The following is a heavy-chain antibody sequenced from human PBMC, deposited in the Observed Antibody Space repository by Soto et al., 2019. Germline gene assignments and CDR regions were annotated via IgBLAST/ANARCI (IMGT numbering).Heavy chain of an antibody. CDR2: IIPIFGTA. CDR1: VGTFSRYA. V-gene: IGHV1-69*06. CDR3: VGYFVYSYGYYYFDY. D-gene: IGHD5-18*01. Sequence: SVKVSCKASVGTFSRYAISWVRQAPGQGLEWMGGIIPIFGTANYAHKFQGRVTITADKSTSTAYMELSSLRSEDTAVYYCVGYFVYSYGYYYFDYWGQGTLVTVSS. J-gene: IGHJ4*02.